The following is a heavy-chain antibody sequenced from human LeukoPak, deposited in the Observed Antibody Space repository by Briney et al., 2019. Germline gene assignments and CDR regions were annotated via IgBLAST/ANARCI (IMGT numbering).Heavy chain of an antibody. D-gene: IGHD1-26*01. J-gene: IGHJ4*02. CDR2: ISAYNGNT. V-gene: IGHV1-18*01. CDR1: GYTFTSYG. CDR3: ARRVGATTRGPFDY. Sequence: ASVKVSCKASGYTFTSYGISWVRQAPGQGLEWMGWISAYNGNTNYAQKLQGRVTMTTDTSTSTAYMELRSLRSDDTAVYYCARRVGATTRGPFDYWGQGTLVTVSS.